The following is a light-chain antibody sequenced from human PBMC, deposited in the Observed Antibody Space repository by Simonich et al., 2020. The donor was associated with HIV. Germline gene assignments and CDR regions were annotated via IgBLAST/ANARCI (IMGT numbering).Light chain of an antibody. CDR1: QSISRY. Sequence: DIQMTQSPSSLSASVGERITITCRASQSISRYLNWYQQKRGKAPKLLIYVASSLPIGVPSRFSGSGSGTDFTLTSSSLQPEDFATYYCQQSFSSPWTFGQGTKVAIK. J-gene: IGKJ1*01. V-gene: IGKV1-39*01. CDR2: VAS. CDR3: QQSFSSPWT.